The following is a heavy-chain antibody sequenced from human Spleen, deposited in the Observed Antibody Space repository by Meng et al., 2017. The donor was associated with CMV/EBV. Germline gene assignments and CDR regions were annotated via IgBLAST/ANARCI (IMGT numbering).Heavy chain of an antibody. V-gene: IGHV3-11*01. J-gene: IGHJ6*02. D-gene: IGHD3-3*01. CDR2: ISSAGSTI. CDR3: ASLYYDFWSAYYRGDYGLDV. CDR1: GFTFSSFD. Sequence: GGSLRLSCAASGFTFSSFDMSWIRQAPGKGLEWVSYISSAGSTIYYADSVKGRFTISRDNAENSLHLQMNNLRAEDTAVYYCASLYYDFWSAYYRGDYGLDVWGQGTTVTVSS.